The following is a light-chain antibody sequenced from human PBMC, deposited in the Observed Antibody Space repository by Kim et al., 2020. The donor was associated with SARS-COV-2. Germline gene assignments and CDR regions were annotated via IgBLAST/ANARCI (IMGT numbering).Light chain of an antibody. CDR3: QSYDSSNQGV. Sequence: KTVTRSCTRSSGSIASNYVQWYQQRPGSAPTTVIYEDNQRPSGVPDRFSGSIDSSSNSASLTISGLKTEDEADYYCQSYDSSNQGVFGGGTQLTVL. CDR2: EDN. CDR1: SGSIASNY. J-gene: IGLJ2*01. V-gene: IGLV6-57*03.